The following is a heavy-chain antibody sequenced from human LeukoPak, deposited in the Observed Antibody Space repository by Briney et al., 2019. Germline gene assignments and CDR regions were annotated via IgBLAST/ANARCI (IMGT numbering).Heavy chain of an antibody. CDR3: AKDRSSSWYSFLTPGGGGDAFDI. J-gene: IGHJ3*02. Sequence: PGGSLRLSCAASGFTFSSYWMSWVRQAPGKGLEWVANIKQDGSEKYYVDSVKGRFTISRDNSKNSLYLQMNSLRTEDTALYYCAKDRSSSWYSFLTPGGGGDAFDIWGQGTMVTVSS. D-gene: IGHD6-13*01. V-gene: IGHV3-7*03. CDR2: IKQDGSEK. CDR1: GFTFSSYW.